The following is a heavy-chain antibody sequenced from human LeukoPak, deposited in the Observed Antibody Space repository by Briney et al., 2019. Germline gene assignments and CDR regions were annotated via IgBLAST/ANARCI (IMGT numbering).Heavy chain of an antibody. CDR1: GFTFSSYA. CDR2: ISYDGSNK. J-gene: IGHJ4*02. Sequence: GRSLRLSCAASGFTFSSYAMHWVRQAPGKGLEWVAVISYDGSNKYYADSVKGRFTISRDNSKNTLYLQMNSLRAEDTAVYYCARDWVSSSYWGQGTLVTVSS. V-gene: IGHV3-30-3*01. D-gene: IGHD6-6*01. CDR3: ARDWVSSSY.